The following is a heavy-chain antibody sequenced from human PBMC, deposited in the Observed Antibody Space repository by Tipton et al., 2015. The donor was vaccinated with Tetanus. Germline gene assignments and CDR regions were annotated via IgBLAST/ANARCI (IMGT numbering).Heavy chain of an antibody. CDR3: VRHQLRTYASSGGS. CDR2: IYPGDSET. D-gene: IGHD3-10*01. V-gene: IGHV5-51*01. Sequence: QLVQSGAEVRRPGDSLKISCKGSGYTFNTYWIAWVRQKPGKGLEWMGIIYPGDSETRYSPTFKGQVTMSADNSNTAAYLQWNSLKASDTAVCFCVRHQLRTYASSGGSWGQGTMVTVPS. J-gene: IGHJ5*02. CDR1: GYTFNTYW.